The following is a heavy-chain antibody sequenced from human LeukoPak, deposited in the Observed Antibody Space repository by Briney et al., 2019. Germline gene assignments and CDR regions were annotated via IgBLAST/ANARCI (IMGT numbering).Heavy chain of an antibody. D-gene: IGHD3-9*01. CDR3: ARDGGQSYDLLPGYYNNDYFDP. CDR1: GYTFTNYG. V-gene: IGHV1-18*01. Sequence: ASVKVSCKASGYTFTNYGINWVRQAPGQGLEWMGWISAYNGNTDYAQFFQGRVTLTTDTSTSTAYMELRSLTSDDTAVYYCARDGGQSYDLLPGYYNNDYFDPWGQGTLVTVSS. CDR2: ISAYNGNT. J-gene: IGHJ5*02.